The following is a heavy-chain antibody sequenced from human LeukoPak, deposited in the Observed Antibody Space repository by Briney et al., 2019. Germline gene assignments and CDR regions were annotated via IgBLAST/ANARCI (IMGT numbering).Heavy chain of an antibody. V-gene: IGHV3-7*03. D-gene: IGHD1-1*01. J-gene: IGHJ4*02. CDR3: ARSRPPMEDY. Sequence: GGSLRLSSAASVFSPSSSWTSWVREAPGRGRGWGANIKQEGREKNYVDSVRGRFTISRDNAKNSQYLQMNSLRAEDTAVYYCARSRPPMEDYWGQGTLVTVST. CDR2: IKQEGREK. CDR1: VFSPSSSW.